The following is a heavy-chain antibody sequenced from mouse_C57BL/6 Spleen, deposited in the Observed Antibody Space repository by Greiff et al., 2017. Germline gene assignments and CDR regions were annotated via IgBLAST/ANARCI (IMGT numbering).Heavy chain of an antibody. J-gene: IGHJ3*01. Sequence: VQLQESGAELVKPGASVKISCKASGYAFSSYWMNWVKQRPGKGLEWIGQIYPGDGDTNYNGKFKGKATLTADKSSSTAYMQLSSLTSEDSAVYFCAREDYYAPFAYWGQGTLVTVSA. D-gene: IGHD1-1*01. CDR2: IYPGDGDT. CDR1: GYAFSSYW. CDR3: AREDYYAPFAY. V-gene: IGHV1-80*01.